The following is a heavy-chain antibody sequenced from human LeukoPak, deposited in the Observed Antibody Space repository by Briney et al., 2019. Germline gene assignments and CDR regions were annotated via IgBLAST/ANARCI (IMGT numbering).Heavy chain of an antibody. CDR3: ARGLRVLRFFDY. CDR1: GGSISSHY. V-gene: IGHV4-59*11. J-gene: IGHJ4*02. D-gene: IGHD3-3*01. Sequence: KTLSLTCTVSGGSISSHYWSWIQQHPRKGLEWIGYIYYSGSTNYNPSLKSRVTISVDTSKNQFSLKLSSVTAADTAVYYCARGLRVLRFFDYWGQGTLVTVSS. CDR2: IYYSGST.